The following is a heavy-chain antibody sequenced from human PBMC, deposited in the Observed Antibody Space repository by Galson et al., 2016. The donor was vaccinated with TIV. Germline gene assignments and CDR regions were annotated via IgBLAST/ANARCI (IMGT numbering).Heavy chain of an antibody. J-gene: IGHJ3*01. CDR3: STGRLWKDVWDGFGF. D-gene: IGHD1-1*01. Sequence: SLRLSCATSGFSFSHYGMHRVRQAPGKGLEWLAVIRYDDLTTFYADSVKDRFFISRDDSRSTLYLDITSLTSEDTALYYCSTGRLWKDVWDGFGFWGQGTMVTVS. CDR1: GFSFSHYG. CDR2: IRYDDLTT. V-gene: IGHV3-33*01.